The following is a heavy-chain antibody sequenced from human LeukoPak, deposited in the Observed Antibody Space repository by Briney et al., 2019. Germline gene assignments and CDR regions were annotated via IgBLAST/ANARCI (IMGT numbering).Heavy chain of an antibody. V-gene: IGHV3-23*01. CDR2: LSHGGTRT. CDR3: AKDIERFVS. J-gene: IGHJ4*02. CDR1: GFTFRNFA. Sequence: GGSLRLSCAASGFTFRNFAMSWVRQAPGKGLEWVSGLSHGGTRTFYAASVKGRFTISRDDSNSTLFLQMDSLRVEDTATYYCAKDIERFVSWGQGTLVIVSS.